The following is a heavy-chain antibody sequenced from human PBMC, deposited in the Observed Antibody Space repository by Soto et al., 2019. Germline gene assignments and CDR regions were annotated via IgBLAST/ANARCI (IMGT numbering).Heavy chain of an antibody. CDR3: ARSAYYYDSSGYYYYYYGMDV. V-gene: IGHV1-3*05. CDR2: INAGNGNT. J-gene: IGHJ6*02. D-gene: IGHD3-22*01. Sequence: QVQLVQSGAEEKKPGASVKVSCKASGYTFTSYAMHWVRQAPGQRLEWMGWINAGNGNTKYSQKFEGRVTITRDTSASTAYMELSSLRSEHTAVYYCARSAYYYDSSGYYYYYYGMDVWGQGTTVTVSS. CDR1: GYTFTSYA.